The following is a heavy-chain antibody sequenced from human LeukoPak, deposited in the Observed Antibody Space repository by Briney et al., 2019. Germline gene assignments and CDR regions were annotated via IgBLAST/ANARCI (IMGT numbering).Heavy chain of an antibody. Sequence: GASVKVSCKASGYTFTGYYIHWVRQAPGQGLEWMGWINTNTGNPTYAQGFTGRFVFSLDTSVSTAYLQISSLKAEDTAVYYCARGRGHDYGDYDAFDIWGQGTMVTVSS. CDR1: GYTFTGYY. V-gene: IGHV7-4-1*02. CDR3: ARGRGHDYGDYDAFDI. D-gene: IGHD4-17*01. CDR2: INTNTGNP. J-gene: IGHJ3*02.